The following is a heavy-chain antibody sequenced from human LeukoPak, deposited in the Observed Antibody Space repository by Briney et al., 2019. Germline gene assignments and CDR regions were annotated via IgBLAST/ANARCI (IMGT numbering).Heavy chain of an antibody. D-gene: IGHD3-22*01. CDR1: GSTFSSYA. CDR3: ATAAWFLASGYYYYYYGMDV. V-gene: IGHV1-69*04. CDR2: IIPILGIA. J-gene: IGHJ6*02. Sequence: ASVKVSCKASGSTFSSYAISWVRQAPGQGLEWVGRIIPILGIANYAQKFQGRVTITADKSTSTAYMELSSLRSEDTAVYYCATAAWFLASGYYYYYYGMDVWGQGTTVTVSS.